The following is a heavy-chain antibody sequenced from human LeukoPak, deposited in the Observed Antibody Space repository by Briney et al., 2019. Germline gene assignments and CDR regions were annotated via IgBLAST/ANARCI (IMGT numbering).Heavy chain of an antibody. Sequence: SETLSLTCTVSGGSISSYYWSRIRQPAGKGLEWIGRIYTSGSTNYNPSLKSRVTISVDKSKNQFSLELSSVTAADTAVYYCAREYSSSSGYFDYWGQGTLVTVSS. CDR3: AREYSSSSGYFDY. D-gene: IGHD6-6*01. J-gene: IGHJ4*02. V-gene: IGHV4-4*07. CDR1: GGSISSYY. CDR2: IYTSGST.